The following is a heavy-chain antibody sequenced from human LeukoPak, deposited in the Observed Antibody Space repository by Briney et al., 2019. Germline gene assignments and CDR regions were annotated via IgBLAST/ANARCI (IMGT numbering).Heavy chain of an antibody. J-gene: IGHJ4*02. CDR3: AAEYCGGGFCYTRHSGHDY. CDR1: GITFSTFT. V-gene: IGHV3-30-3*01. CDR2: ISYDGNSE. D-gene: IGHD2-15*01. Sequence: GGSLRLSCAASGITFSTFTMHWVRQFPGKGLEWVAVISYDGNSEYYADSVKGRFTISRDSSRNTLYLQMNSLRSEDTAVYYCAAEYCGGGFCYTRHSGHDYWGQGTLVTVSS.